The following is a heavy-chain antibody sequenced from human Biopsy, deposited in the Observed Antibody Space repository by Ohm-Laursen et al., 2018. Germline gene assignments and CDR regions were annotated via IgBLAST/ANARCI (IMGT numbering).Heavy chain of an antibody. V-gene: IGHV3-11*04. D-gene: IGHD4-11*01. CDR3: ARDSTINTVTTAEY. CDR2: ISSSGTTI. J-gene: IGHJ4*02. Sequence: GSLRLSCTASGFNFRDYNMNWIRQAPGKGLEWISHISSSGTTIYYGDSAQGRFTISRDNSKNTVYLQMNSLRAEDTAIYYCARDSTINTVTTAEYWGQGTLVTVSS. CDR1: GFNFRDYN.